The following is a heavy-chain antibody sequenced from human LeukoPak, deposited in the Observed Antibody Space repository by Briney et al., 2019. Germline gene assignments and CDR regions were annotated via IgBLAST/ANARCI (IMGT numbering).Heavy chain of an antibody. CDR3: APRGDIEHSYGFGKWFDP. CDR2: INHSGST. V-gene: IGHV4-34*01. J-gene: IGHJ5*02. Sequence: SETLSLTCAVCGGSLSGYYWSWIRQPPGKGLEWIGEINHSGSTNYNASLKSRVTISIDTSKKQFSLRLSSVTAVDTAVYYCAPRGDIEHSYGFGKWFDPWGQGTLVTVSS. CDR1: GGSLSGYY. D-gene: IGHD5-18*01.